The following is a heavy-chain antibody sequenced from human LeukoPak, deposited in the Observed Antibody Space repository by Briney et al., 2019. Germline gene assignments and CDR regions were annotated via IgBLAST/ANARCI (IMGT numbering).Heavy chain of an antibody. V-gene: IGHV4-59*01. CDR1: GGSISSYY. D-gene: IGHD6-19*01. CDR2: IYYSGST. CDR3: ARRSGYSSGWYTGPFNWFDP. J-gene: IGHJ5*02. Sequence: SETLSLTCTVSGGSISSYYWSWIRQPPGKGLEWIGYIYYSGSTNYNPPLKSRVTISVDTSKNQFSLKLSSVTAADTAVYYCARRSGYSSGWYTGPFNWFDPWGQGTLVTVSS.